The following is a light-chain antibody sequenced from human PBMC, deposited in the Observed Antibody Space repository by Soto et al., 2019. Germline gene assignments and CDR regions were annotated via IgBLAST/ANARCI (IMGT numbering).Light chain of an antibody. CDR2: GAS. Sequence: EIVLTQSPGTLSLSPGERATLSCGASQSVSNTYLAWYQQKPGQAPRLLIYGASSRATGIPDRFSGGGSGTDFTLTISRLEPEDFAVYYCQQYGSSPPYTFGQGTKLEIK. V-gene: IGKV3-20*01. CDR3: QQYGSSPPYT. J-gene: IGKJ2*01. CDR1: QSVSNTY.